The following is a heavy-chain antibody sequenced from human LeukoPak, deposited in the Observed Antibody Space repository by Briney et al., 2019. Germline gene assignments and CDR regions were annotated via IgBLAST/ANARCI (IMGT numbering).Heavy chain of an antibody. CDR2: ISISSSYI. CDR1: GFTFSRYS. CDR3: ARARAPVTRISSFDI. D-gene: IGHD4-17*01. V-gene: IGHV3-21*01. Sequence: PGGSLRLSCAASGFTFSRYSMNWVRQAPGKGLEWVSSISISSSYIYYADSVKGRFTMSRDNAKNSLYLQVNSLRAEDTAVYYCARARAPVTRISSFDIWGQGTMVTVSS. J-gene: IGHJ3*02.